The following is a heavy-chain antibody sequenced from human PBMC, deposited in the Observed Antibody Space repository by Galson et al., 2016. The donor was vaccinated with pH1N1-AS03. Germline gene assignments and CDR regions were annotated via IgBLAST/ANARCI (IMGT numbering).Heavy chain of an antibody. V-gene: IGHV6-1*01. Sequence: CAISGDSVSSNVASWNWIRQSPSRGLEWLGKTNYRSRWYNEYGPSVKSRININPDTFKNQVSLHLYSVTPEDAGVYFCARDSWNEVERDCFDVWGHGTMVTVSS. CDR1: GDSVSSNVAS. CDR2: TNYRSRWYN. J-gene: IGHJ3*01. D-gene: IGHD1-1*01. CDR3: ARDSWNEVERDCFDV.